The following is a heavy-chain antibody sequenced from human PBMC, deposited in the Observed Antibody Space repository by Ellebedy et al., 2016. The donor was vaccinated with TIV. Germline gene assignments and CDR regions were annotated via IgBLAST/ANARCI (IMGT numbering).Heavy chain of an antibody. CDR1: GGSISSDDYY. D-gene: IGHD3-3*01. V-gene: IGHV4-30-4*01. CDR2: IYYSGST. J-gene: IGHJ3*02. CDR3: ARQKTDSGSFLCDI. Sequence: SETLSLTCTVSGGSISSDDYYWNWIRQPPGKGLEWIGYIYYSGSTYYNPSLKSRLTISGDTSKNQFSLHLTSVTAADTAVYYCARQKTDSGSFLCDIWGQGTLVTVSS.